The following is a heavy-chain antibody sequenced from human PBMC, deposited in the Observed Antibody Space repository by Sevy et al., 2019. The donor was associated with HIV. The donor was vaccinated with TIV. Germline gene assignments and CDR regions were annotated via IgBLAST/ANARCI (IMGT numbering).Heavy chain of an antibody. D-gene: IGHD3-22*01. CDR2: MNPNSGNT. V-gene: IGHV1-8*01. CDR3: AIYYYDSSGYYPQFDY. CDR1: GYTFTSYD. J-gene: IGHJ4*02. Sequence: ASVKVSCKASGYTFTSYDINWVRQATGQGLEWMGWMNPNSGNTGYAQKFQGRVTMTRNTSISTAYMELGGLRSEDTAVYYCAIYYYDSSGYYPQFDYWGQGTLVTVSS.